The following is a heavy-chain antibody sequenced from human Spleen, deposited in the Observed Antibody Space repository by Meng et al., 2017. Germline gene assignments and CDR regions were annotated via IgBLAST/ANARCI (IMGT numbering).Heavy chain of an antibody. CDR1: GYSGYSNSAA. D-gene: IGHD3-10*01. J-gene: IGHJ1*01. Sequence: QGQLQQAGPGLGTPCTTLSPTCAICGYSGYSNSAAWIWHRQAQSLGREWVRRTYYRTKWYNDYAVSVTSRIAIYPDTSKNQFSLQLNSVTPEDTAVYYCASSASGYFQHWGQGTLVTVSS. V-gene: IGHV6-1*01. CDR2: TYYRTKWYN. CDR3: ASSASGYFQH.